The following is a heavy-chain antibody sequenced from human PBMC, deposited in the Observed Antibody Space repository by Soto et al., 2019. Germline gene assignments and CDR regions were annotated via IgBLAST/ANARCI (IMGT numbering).Heavy chain of an antibody. D-gene: IGHD3-10*01. Sequence: SETLYLTCNVSGGSISSFYWNWIRQSPGRGLEWIGYISYSGSTNYNPSLKSRVTILGDTSKNQLSLHLSSVTAADTAVSHGVNAADEGTTIEYWGQGTLVTSPQ. CDR2: ISYSGST. CDR1: GGSISSFY. V-gene: IGHV4-59*01. CDR3: VNAADEGTTIEY. J-gene: IGHJ4*02.